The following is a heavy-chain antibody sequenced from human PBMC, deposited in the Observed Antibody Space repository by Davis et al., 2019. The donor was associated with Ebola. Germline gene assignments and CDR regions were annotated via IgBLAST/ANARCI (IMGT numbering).Heavy chain of an antibody. Sequence: PGGSLRLSCAASGFTFSSYAMHWVRQAPGKGLEWVAVISYDGSNKYYADSVKGRFTISRDNSKNTLYLQMNSLRAEDTAVYYCARARFYSSSWLDYWGQGTLVTVSS. J-gene: IGHJ4*02. CDR1: GFTFSSYA. V-gene: IGHV3-30-3*01. CDR3: ARARFYSSSWLDY. D-gene: IGHD6-13*01. CDR2: ISYDGSNK.